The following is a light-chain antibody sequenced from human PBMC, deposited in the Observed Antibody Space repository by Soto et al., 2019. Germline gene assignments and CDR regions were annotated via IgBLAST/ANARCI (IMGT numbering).Light chain of an antibody. Sequence: SGLTQPRSVSGSPGRSVTISCTGTSSDVGGYNYVAWYRHHPGKAPKLIIYDVSKRPSGVPDRFSGSKSGNTASLTISGLQAEDEADYYCSSYAGKYVVFGGGTKVTVL. CDR1: SSDVGGYNY. CDR3: SSYAGKYVV. CDR2: DVS. V-gene: IGLV2-11*01. J-gene: IGLJ2*01.